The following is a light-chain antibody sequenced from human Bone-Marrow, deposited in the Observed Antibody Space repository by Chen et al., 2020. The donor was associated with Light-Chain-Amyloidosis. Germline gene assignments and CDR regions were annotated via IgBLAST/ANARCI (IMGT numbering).Light chain of an antibody. Sequence: QSALTQPASVSDSPGQSITISCTGTSSDIGGCDQVSWYQQHPGKAPNLIISEVSSRPSGVSHRFSGSKSANTASLTISGLQPEDEADYYCSSCSSSSTAFVFGTGTKVTVL. CDR3: SSCSSSSTAFV. CDR1: SSDIGGCDQ. CDR2: EVS. V-gene: IGLV2-14*01. J-gene: IGLJ1*01.